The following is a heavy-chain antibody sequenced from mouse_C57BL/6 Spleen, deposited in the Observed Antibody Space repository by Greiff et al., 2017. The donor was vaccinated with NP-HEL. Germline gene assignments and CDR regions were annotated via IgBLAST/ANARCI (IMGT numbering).Heavy chain of an antibody. V-gene: IGHV1-15*01. D-gene: IGHD1-1*01. CDR1: GYTFTDYE. CDR2: IDPETGGT. Sequence: VQLQESGAELVRPGASVTLSCKASGYTFTDYEMHWVKQTPVHGLEWIGAIDPETGGTAYNQKFKGKAILTADKSSSTAYMELRSLTSEDSAVYYCTRRRSYGSCLDYWGQGTTLTVSS. CDR3: TRRRSYGSCLDY. J-gene: IGHJ2*01.